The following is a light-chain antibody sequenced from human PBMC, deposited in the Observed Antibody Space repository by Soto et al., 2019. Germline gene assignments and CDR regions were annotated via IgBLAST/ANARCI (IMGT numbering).Light chain of an antibody. J-gene: IGKJ1*01. Sequence: IPMTKSPSTLSASVRDRVTITCRASQTISSWLAWYQQKPGKPPKLLIFDASTLQRGVPSRFSGSGSGTEFTLTISSLQPDDFATYYCQQYNTYWTFGQGAKVDIK. CDR3: QQYNTYWT. CDR2: DAS. CDR1: QTISSW. V-gene: IGKV1-5*01.